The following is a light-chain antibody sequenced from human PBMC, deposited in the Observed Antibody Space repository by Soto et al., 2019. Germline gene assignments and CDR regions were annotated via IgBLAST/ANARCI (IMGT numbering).Light chain of an antibody. J-gene: IGKJ2*01. CDR2: AAS. CDR3: HRYDDVPYP. CDR1: QGIRSY. V-gene: IGKV1-27*01. Sequence: DNQMTQSPSSLSASVGDRVTITCRASQGIRSYLAWYQQKQGKPPKLLIYAASTLQSGVTSRFSGSGSGTDCTVTISSLQPEDVATYYCHRYDDVPYPFGRGTKLVIK.